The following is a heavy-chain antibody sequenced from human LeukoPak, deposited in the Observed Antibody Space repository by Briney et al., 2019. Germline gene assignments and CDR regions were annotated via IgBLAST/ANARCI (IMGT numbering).Heavy chain of an antibody. Sequence: PGGSLRLSCAASGFTFSSSAMSWVRQAPGKGLEWVSGISGSGGSTHYADSVKGRFTISRDNSKNTVYLQMSSLRVDDTAVYYCAKAASSSWPSYYYGMDVWGQGTTVTVSS. CDR1: GFTFSSSA. CDR2: ISGSGGST. CDR3: AKAASSSWPSYYYGMDV. D-gene: IGHD6-13*01. V-gene: IGHV3-23*01. J-gene: IGHJ6*02.